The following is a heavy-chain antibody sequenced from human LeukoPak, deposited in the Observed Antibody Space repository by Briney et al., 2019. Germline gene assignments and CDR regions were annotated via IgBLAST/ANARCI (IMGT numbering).Heavy chain of an antibody. J-gene: IGHJ4*02. CDR1: GFTFSTYG. D-gene: IGHD2-2*02. V-gene: IGHV3-30*02. CDR3: AKDSGPTLLYPAFDY. Sequence: GGSLTLSCAASGFTFSTYGMHWVRQAPGKGLEWVAFIRYDGSKKYYADSVKGRFTISRDNSKNTLYLQMNSLRAEDTAVYYCAKDSGPTLLYPAFDYWGQGTLVTVSS. CDR2: IRYDGSKK.